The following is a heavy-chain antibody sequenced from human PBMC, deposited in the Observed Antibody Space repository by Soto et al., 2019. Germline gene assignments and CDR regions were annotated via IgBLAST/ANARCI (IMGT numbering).Heavy chain of an antibody. J-gene: IGHJ4*02. V-gene: IGHV1-18*01. CDR2: ISAYNGNT. CDR1: GYTFTSYG. D-gene: IGHD6-19*01. CDR3: ARAHSSGWYGLDY. Sequence: ASVKVSCKASGYTFTSYGISWVRQAPGQGLEWMGWISAYNGNTNYSQKFQGRVTMTRDTSTSTAYMELSSLRSEDTAVYYCARAHSSGWYGLDYWGQGTLVTVSS.